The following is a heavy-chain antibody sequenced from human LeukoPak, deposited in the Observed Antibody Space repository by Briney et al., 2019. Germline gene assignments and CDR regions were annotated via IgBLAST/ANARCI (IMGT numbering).Heavy chain of an antibody. CDR2: ISGSGGST. Sequence: GGSLRLSCAASGFTFSSYAMSWVRQAPGKGLEWVSAISGSGGSTYYADSVKGRFTISRDNSKNTLYLQMNSLRAEDTAVYYCAKDRFYCGGDCYPYYFDYWGQGTLVTVSS. J-gene: IGHJ4*02. CDR3: AKDRFYCGGDCYPYYFDY. V-gene: IGHV3-23*01. CDR1: GFTFSSYA. D-gene: IGHD2-21*02.